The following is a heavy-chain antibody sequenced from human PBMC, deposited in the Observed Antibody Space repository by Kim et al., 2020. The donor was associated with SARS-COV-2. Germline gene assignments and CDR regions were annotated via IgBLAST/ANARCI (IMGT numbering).Heavy chain of an antibody. Sequence: GGSLRLSCAASGFTFSSYWMSWVRQAPGKWLEWVANIKQDGSEKYYVDSVKGRFTISRDNAKNSLYLQMNSLRAEDTAVYYCAREEAVWLQGYYFDYWGQGTLVTVSS. J-gene: IGHJ4*02. CDR2: IKQDGSEK. V-gene: IGHV3-7*03. CDR3: AREEAVWLQGYYFDY. D-gene: IGHD5-12*01. CDR1: GFTFSSYW.